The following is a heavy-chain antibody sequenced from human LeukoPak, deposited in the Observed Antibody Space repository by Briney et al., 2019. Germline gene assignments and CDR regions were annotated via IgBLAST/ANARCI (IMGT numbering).Heavy chain of an antibody. CDR2: INSDGSST. Sequence: GGSLRLSCAASGFTFGSYWMHWVRQAPGKGLVWVSRINSDGSSTSYADSVKGRFTISRDNAKNTLYLQMNSLRAEDTAVYYCAREPVYDYVWGSYRYNYFDYWGQGTLVTVSS. CDR1: GFTFGSYW. J-gene: IGHJ4*02. V-gene: IGHV3-74*01. CDR3: AREPVYDYVWGSYRYNYFDY. D-gene: IGHD3-16*02.